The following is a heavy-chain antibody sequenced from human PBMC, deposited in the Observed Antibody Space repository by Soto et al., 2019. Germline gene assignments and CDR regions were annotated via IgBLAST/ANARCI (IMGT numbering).Heavy chain of an antibody. CDR3: ARHVRGWQLMLDN. Sequence: QPQLQESGPGLVKASETLSLSCTVSGGSISSSSYYWGWIRQPPGKGLEWIGSIYFSGSTHYNVSLTSRVTISVDTPRNQFSLKLSSVTATDTAVYYCARHVRGWQLMLDNWGQGSLVTVSS. CDR1: GGSISSSSYY. D-gene: IGHD6-13*01. CDR2: IYFSGST. J-gene: IGHJ4*02. V-gene: IGHV4-39*01.